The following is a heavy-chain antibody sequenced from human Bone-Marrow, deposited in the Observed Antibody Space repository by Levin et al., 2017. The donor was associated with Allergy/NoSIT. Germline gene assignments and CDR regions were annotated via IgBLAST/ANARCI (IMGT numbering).Heavy chain of an antibody. Sequence: SETLSLTCTVSGGSISSGGYYWSWIRQHPGKGLEWIGYIYYSGSTYYNPSLKSRVTISVDTSKNQFSLKLSSVTAADTAVYYCTGTRFGGSDAFDIWGQGTMVTVSS. V-gene: IGHV4-31*03. CDR3: TGTRFGGSDAFDI. D-gene: IGHD1-7*01. J-gene: IGHJ3*02. CDR2: IYYSGST. CDR1: GGSISSGGYY.